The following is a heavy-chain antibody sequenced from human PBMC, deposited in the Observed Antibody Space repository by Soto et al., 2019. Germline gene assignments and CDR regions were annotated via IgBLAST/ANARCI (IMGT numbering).Heavy chain of an antibody. J-gene: IGHJ3*02. Sequence: QVQLVQSGAEVKKPGASVKVSCKAFGYTFTNHVLSWLRQAPGQGLEWLGWISGYDGSTKYAPEYQGRVTMTTDTATNTASMELRSLRSDDTAVYYCAQYIRSLWVRVASAPDVYEIWGQGTMVTISS. D-gene: IGHD3-16*01. V-gene: IGHV1-18*01. CDR2: ISGYDGST. CDR1: GYTFTNHV. CDR3: AQYIRSLWVRVASAPDVYEI.